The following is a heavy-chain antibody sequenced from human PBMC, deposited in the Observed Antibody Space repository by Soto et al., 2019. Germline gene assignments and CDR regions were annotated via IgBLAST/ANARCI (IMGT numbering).Heavy chain of an antibody. CDR2: IRNNGAHT. D-gene: IGHD6-13*01. CDR1: GFTFSNYE. J-gene: IGHJ6*03. CDR3: ARRGYGSRWPNVYMDV. V-gene: IGHV3-64*01. Sequence: EAQLVESGGGLVQPGGSLRLSCAASGFTFSNYEMHWVRQAPGKGLEYVSVIRNNGAHTDYANSVKGRFTISRDDSENTLYLQMGSLRAEDMALYYCARRGYGSRWPNVYMDVWGKGTTVTVSS.